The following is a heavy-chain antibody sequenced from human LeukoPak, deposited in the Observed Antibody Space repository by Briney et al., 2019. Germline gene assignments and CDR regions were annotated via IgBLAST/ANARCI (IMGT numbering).Heavy chain of an antibody. CDR3: ARGVAAAGTNWFDP. Sequence: ASVKVSCKASGYTFTGYYMHWVRQAPGQGLEWMGRINPNSGGTNYAQKFQGRVTMTRDTSISTAYMELSRLRSDDMAVYYCARGVAAAGTNWFDPWGQGTLVTVSS. V-gene: IGHV1-2*06. J-gene: IGHJ5*02. CDR2: INPNSGGT. CDR1: GYTFTGYY. D-gene: IGHD6-13*01.